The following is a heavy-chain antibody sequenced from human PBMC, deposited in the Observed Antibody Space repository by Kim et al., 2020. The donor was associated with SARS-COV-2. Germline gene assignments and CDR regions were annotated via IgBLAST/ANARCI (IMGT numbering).Heavy chain of an antibody. J-gene: IGHJ5*02. CDR3: AREVTRCWFDP. V-gene: IGHV3-30*01. CDR2: K. D-gene: IGHD4-17*01. Sequence: KYYADSVNGRSTISRDNSNNTLYLQINSLRAEDTAVYYCAREVTRCWFDPWGQGTLVTVS.